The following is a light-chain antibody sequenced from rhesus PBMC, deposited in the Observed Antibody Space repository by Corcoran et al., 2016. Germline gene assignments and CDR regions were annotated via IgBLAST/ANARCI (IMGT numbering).Light chain of an antibody. Sequence: DIQMTQSPSSLSASVGDKVTITCHASQGISGWLAWYQQKPGRAPKPLIYAASSLQIGVPSRFSGSGSGTDYTLTISSLQPEDFATYYCQQYDDLPRTFGQGTKVEVK. J-gene: IGKJ1*01. CDR1: QGISGW. CDR3: QQYDDLPRT. V-gene: IGKV1-19*01. CDR2: AAS.